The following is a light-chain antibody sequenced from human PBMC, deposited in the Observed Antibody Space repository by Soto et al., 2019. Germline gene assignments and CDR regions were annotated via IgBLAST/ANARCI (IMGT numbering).Light chain of an antibody. J-gene: IGLJ2*01. Sequence: QSVLTQPPSASGTPGQTVTISCSGSSSNIGLNDVHWYRQLSGTAPQILIYDTNQQATGVPDRFSGSRSGTSASLAIHGLQSEDEADYHCASWDYRLNGPVLGGGTQLTV. CDR1: SSNIGLND. CDR2: DTN. CDR3: ASWDYRLNGPV. V-gene: IGLV1-44*01.